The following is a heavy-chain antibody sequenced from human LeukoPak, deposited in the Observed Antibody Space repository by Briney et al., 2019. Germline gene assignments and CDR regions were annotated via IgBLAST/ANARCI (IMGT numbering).Heavy chain of an antibody. CDR2: IKQDGSEK. Sequence: GGSLRLSCEASGFTFSSYWMSWVRQAPGKGLEWEANIKQDGSEKYYVDSVKGRFTISRDNAKNSLYLQMNSLRAEDTAVYYCAREMRYSSGYFDYWGQGTLVTVSS. CDR1: GFTFSSYW. D-gene: IGHD6-19*01. CDR3: AREMRYSSGYFDY. J-gene: IGHJ4*02. V-gene: IGHV3-7*03.